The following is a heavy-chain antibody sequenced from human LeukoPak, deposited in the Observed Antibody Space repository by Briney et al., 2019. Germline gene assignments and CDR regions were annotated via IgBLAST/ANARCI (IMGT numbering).Heavy chain of an antibody. V-gene: IGHV3-30-3*01. Sequence: GGSLRLSCAASGFTFSSDAMHWVRQAPGKGLEWVAVISYDGSNKYYADSVKGRFTISRDNSKNTLYLQMNSLRAEDTAVYYCARDGTYSSGSLNYWGQGTLVTVSS. D-gene: IGHD6-19*01. CDR1: GFTFSSDA. CDR3: ARDGTYSSGSLNY. J-gene: IGHJ4*02. CDR2: ISYDGSNK.